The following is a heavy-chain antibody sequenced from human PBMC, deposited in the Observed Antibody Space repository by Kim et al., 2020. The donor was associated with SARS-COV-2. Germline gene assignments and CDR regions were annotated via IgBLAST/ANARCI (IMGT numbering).Heavy chain of an antibody. D-gene: IGHD3-22*01. V-gene: IGHV3-43*01. J-gene: IGHJ4*02. Sequence: SVKGRFTISRDNSKNSLYLQMNSLRTEDTALYYCAKGKYYDSSGYYPPDYWGQGTLVTVSS. CDR3: AKGKYYDSSGYYPPDY.